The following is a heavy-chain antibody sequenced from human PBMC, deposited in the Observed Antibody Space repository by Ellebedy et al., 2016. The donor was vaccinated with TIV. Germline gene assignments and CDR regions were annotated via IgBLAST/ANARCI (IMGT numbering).Heavy chain of an antibody. CDR1: GFTFDDYG. D-gene: IGHD5-18*01. CDR3: ARRSGYSYGHIDS. Sequence: GGSLRLSXGASGFTFDDYGMTWVRRAPGKGLEWVSGINWNGGSRDYPDSVKGRFTISGDNAKNSLYLQMNSLRVDDTALYYCARRSGYSYGHIDSWGQGTLVTVSS. J-gene: IGHJ4*02. V-gene: IGHV3-20*03. CDR2: INWNGGSR.